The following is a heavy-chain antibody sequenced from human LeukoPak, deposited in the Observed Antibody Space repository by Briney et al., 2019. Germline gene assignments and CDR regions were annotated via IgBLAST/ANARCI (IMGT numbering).Heavy chain of an antibody. J-gene: IGHJ4*02. CDR3: AKAAAAPGFDF. CDR1: GFTSSSYA. CDR2: VSGSGDRM. Sequence: GGSLRLSCAASGFTSSSYALNWVRQAPGKWLEWVATVSGSGDRMYHADSVKGRFTISRDNSKNTIYLQMNSLRAEDTALYYCAKAAAAPGFDFWGQGTLVTVSS. D-gene: IGHD6-13*01. V-gene: IGHV3-23*01.